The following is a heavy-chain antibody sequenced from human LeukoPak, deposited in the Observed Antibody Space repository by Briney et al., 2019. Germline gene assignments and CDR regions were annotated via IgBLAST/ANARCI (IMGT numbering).Heavy chain of an antibody. CDR3: AREPLTGTTYFDY. CDR2: INHSGST. CDR1: GGSFSGYY. D-gene: IGHD1-7*01. V-gene: IGHV4-34*01. Sequence: SSETLSLTCAVYGGSFSGYYWSWIRQPPGKGLEWIGEINHSGSTNYNPSLKSRVTISVDTSKNQFSLKLSSVTAADTAVYYCAREPLTGTTYFDYWGQGTLVTVSS. J-gene: IGHJ4*02.